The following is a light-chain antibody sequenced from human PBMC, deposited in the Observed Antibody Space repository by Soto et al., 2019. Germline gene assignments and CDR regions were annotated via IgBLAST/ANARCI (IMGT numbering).Light chain of an antibody. CDR1: RTIDNY. Sequence: DIHMTQSPSSLSASLGDRVPITCRASRTIDNYLNWYQQKPGRAPELLVYATSSLQSGVPSRFTGGGSGTHFTLTISGLQPEDFATYFCQQSYNTPITFGQGTRLEIK. CDR3: QQSYNTPIT. V-gene: IGKV1-39*01. CDR2: ATS. J-gene: IGKJ5*01.